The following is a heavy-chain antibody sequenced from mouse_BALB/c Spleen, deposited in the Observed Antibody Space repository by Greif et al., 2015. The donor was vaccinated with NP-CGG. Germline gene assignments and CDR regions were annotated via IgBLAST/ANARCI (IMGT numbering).Heavy chain of an antibody. CDR1: GFNIKDTH. V-gene: IGHV14-3*02. CDR3: AGTVVAREYYFDY. D-gene: IGHD1-1*01. J-gene: IGHJ2*01. Sequence: EVKLMESGAELVKPGASVKLSCTASGFNIKDTHMHWVKQRPEQGLEWIGRTDPANGNTKYDPKFQGKATITADTSSNTAYLQLSSLTSEDTAVYYCAGTVVAREYYFDYWGQGTTLTVSS. CDR2: TDPANGNT.